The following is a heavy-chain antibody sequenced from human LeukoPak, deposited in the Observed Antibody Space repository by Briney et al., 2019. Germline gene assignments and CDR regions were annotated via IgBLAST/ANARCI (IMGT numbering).Heavy chain of an antibody. CDR1: GGSITSSNYY. CDR3: ARSTTVTTLDYYGMDV. J-gene: IGHJ6*02. D-gene: IGHD4-17*01. Sequence: SETLSLTCTVSGGSITSSNYYWGWVRQPPGKGLEWIGSIYYSGSTYYNPSLKSRVTISVDRSKNQFSLKLSSVTAADTAVYYCARSTTVTTLDYYGMDVWGQGTTVTVSS. CDR2: IYYSGST. V-gene: IGHV4-39*07.